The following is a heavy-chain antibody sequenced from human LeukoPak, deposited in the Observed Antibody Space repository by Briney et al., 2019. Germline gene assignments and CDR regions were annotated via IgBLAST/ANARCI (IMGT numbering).Heavy chain of an antibody. CDR1: VYTFTDHY. V-gene: IGHV1-2*02. Sequence: ASVTVSCKALVYTFTDHYFHWLRQAPGQGIVWMGWIHPGRGDTNIAQKFQGRVSLTRDMSISTAYMELSRLTSDDTAVYYCARDHNWGPDYWGQGTLVSVSA. D-gene: IGHD7-27*01. CDR2: IHPGRGDT. J-gene: IGHJ4*02. CDR3: ARDHNWGPDY.